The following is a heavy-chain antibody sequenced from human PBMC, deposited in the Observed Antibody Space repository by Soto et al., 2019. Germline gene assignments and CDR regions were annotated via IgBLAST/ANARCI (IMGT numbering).Heavy chain of an antibody. Sequence: QVQLVESGGGVVQPGRSLRLSCAASGFTFSSYGIHWVRQAPGKGLEWVAVISYDGSNKYYADSVKGRFTISRDNSKNTLYLQMNSLRAEDAAVYYCAKEGSSRWTYYFDYWGQGTLVTVSS. J-gene: IGHJ4*02. D-gene: IGHD6-19*01. V-gene: IGHV3-30*18. CDR2: ISYDGSNK. CDR3: AKEGSSRWTYYFDY. CDR1: GFTFSSYG.